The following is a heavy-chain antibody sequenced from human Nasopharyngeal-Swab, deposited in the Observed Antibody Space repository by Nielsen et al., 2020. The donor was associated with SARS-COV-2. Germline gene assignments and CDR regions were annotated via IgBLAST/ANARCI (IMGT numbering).Heavy chain of an antibody. V-gene: IGHV4-34*01. Sequence: SETLSPTCAVYGASFSGYYWSWIRQPPGKGLEWIGEINHSGSTNNNPSLKSGVTISVDTSKNQFSLKLSSVTAADTALYYCARGPVVAYCGGDCYSEVILPGFDYWGQGTLVTVSS. D-gene: IGHD2-21*02. CDR3: ARGPVVAYCGGDCYSEVILPGFDY. J-gene: IGHJ4*02. CDR2: INHSGST. CDR1: GASFSGYY.